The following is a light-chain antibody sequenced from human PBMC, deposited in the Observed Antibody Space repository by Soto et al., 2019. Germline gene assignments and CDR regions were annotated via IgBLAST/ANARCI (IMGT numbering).Light chain of an antibody. V-gene: IGLV2-8*01. CDR2: EVS. J-gene: IGLJ1*01. CDR1: SSDVGGYNS. CDR3: SSYAASSDYV. Sequence: QSVLTQPPSASGSPGRSVAISCTGTSSDVGGYNSVSWYQQHPGKAPKLMIYEVSKRPSGVPDRFSGSKSGNTASLTVSGLQAEDEADYYCSSYAASSDYVFGTGTKVTVL.